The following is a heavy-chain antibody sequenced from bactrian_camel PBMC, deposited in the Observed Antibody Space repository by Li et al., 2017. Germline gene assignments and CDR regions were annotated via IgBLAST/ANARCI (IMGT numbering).Heavy chain of an antibody. CDR3: AADFYNLQLARSYTY. V-gene: IGHV3S53*01. CDR1: GFIMNNGD. J-gene: IGHJ4*01. CDR2: IDRAGSP. D-gene: IGHD7*01. Sequence: VQLVESGGDSVQSGGSLRLSCKIPGFIMNNGDYCLGWFRQAPGKEREGVAAIDRAGSPTYTYSVMGRFTISKDNVQNTLYLQMNDLKPEDTAIYYCAADFYNLQLARSYTYWGQGTQVTVS.